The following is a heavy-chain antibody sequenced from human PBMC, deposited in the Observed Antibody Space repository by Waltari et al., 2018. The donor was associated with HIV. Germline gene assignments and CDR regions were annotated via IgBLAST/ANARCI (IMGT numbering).Heavy chain of an antibody. D-gene: IGHD3-10*01. J-gene: IGHJ4*02. CDR1: GYSFTSYW. CDR2: IYPGDSDT. Sequence: ESQLVHFGEEVKTPGESLKISCKGFGYSFTSYWIGWVRHMPAKGLEWMGIIYPGDSDTRYSPSFQGQVTIPAHKSISTAYLQWSSLKASDTAMYYCARGYYYGSDKDWGLFDYWGQGTLVTVSS. V-gene: IGHV5-51*01. CDR3: ARGYYYGSDKDWGLFDY.